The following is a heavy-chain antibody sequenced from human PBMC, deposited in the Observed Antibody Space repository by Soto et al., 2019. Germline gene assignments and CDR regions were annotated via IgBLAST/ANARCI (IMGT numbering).Heavy chain of an antibody. V-gene: IGHV1-18*01. J-gene: IGHJ4*02. Sequence: ASVKVSCKASGYTFTSYGISWVRQAPGQGLEWMGWISAYNGNTNYAQKLQGRVTMTTDTSTSTAYMELRSLRSDDTAVYYCARDIFKGTVVTPAFDYWGQGTLVTVSS. D-gene: IGHD2-21*02. CDR2: ISAYNGNT. CDR3: ARDIFKGTVVTPAFDY. CDR1: GYTFTSYG.